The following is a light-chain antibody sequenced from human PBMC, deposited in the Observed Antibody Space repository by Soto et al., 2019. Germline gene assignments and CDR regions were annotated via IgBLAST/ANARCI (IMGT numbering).Light chain of an antibody. CDR2: EVS. V-gene: IGLV2-8*01. CDR1: SSDIGGYNY. CDR3: TSYAGSNNLV. Sequence: QSVLTQPPSASGSPGQSVTISCTGTSSDIGGYNYVSWYQQHPGKAPKLIIYEVSKRPSGVPDRFSGSKSGNTASLTVSGLQAEVAADYYCTSYAGSNNLVFAGGTKLTVL. J-gene: IGLJ3*02.